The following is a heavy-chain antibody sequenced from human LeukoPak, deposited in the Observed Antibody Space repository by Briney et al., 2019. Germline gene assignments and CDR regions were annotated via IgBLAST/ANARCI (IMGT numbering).Heavy chain of an antibody. CDR2: ISSSGSTI. J-gene: IGHJ3*02. D-gene: IGHD3-22*01. CDR3: AKVKEDYYDSSGYYRSDAFDI. V-gene: IGHV3-11*01. Sequence: PGGSLRLSCAASGFTFSDYYMSWIRQAPGKGLEWVSYISSSGSTIYYADSVKGRFTISRDNAKTSLYLQMNSLRPEDTALYYCAKVKEDYYDSSGYYRSDAFDIWGHGTMVTVSS. CDR1: GFTFSDYY.